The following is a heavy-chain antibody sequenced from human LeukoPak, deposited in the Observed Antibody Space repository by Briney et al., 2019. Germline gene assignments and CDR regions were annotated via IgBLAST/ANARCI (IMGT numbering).Heavy chain of an antibody. Sequence: GGSLRLSCAASGFTFSSYAMHWVRQAPGKGLEWVAVIWYDRSNKYYADSVKGRFTISRDNSKNTLYLQMNSLRAEDTAVYYCARDYYDSSGYAYSDYWGQGTLVTVSS. V-gene: IGHV3-33*08. CDR1: GFTFSSYA. D-gene: IGHD3-22*01. CDR3: ARDYYDSSGYAYSDY. CDR2: IWYDRSNK. J-gene: IGHJ4*02.